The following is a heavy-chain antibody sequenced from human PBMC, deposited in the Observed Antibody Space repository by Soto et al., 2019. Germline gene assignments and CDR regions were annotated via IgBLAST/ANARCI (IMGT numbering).Heavy chain of an antibody. J-gene: IGHJ5*01. D-gene: IGHD6-19*01. V-gene: IGHV1-46*03. CDR2: IDPRGGGD. Sequence: QVQLVQTGAEVRKPGASVKVSCKTSGYTFTSRYLHWVRQGPGQGLEWMGKIDPRGGGDRYAQKFQGMITIIPDASTETVYMELNRLTFEDTAVYYCARGDVSSSGWNLASWGQGTLVTVSS. CDR3: ARGDVSSSGWNLAS. CDR1: GYTFTSRY.